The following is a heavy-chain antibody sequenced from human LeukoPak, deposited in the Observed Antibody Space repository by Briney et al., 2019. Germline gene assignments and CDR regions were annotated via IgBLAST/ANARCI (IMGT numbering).Heavy chain of an antibody. CDR2: INDNGGTT. CDR3: AKWDSSAWYDY. V-gene: IGHV3-23*01. J-gene: IGHJ4*02. D-gene: IGHD6-19*01. Sequence: PGGSLRLSCAASGFTFSSYAMSWVRQAPGKGLEGGSTINDNGGTTYYADSVKGRFTISRDNSRNTLYLQMNSLRAGDTAIYYCAKWDSSAWYDYWGQGTLVTVSS. CDR1: GFTFSSYA.